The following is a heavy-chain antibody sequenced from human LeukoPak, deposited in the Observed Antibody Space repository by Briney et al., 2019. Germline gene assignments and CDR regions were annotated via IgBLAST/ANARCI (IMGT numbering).Heavy chain of an antibody. Sequence: GGSLRLSCAASGFTVSSNYMSWVRQAPGKGLEWVSVIYSGGSTYYADSVKGRFTISRDNSKNTLYLQMNSLRAEDTAVYYCARGFSYDILTGSICGGLDYWGQGTLVTVSS. V-gene: IGHV3-53*01. CDR1: GFTVSSNY. D-gene: IGHD3-9*01. CDR3: ARGFSYDILTGSICGGLDY. CDR2: IYSGGST. J-gene: IGHJ4*02.